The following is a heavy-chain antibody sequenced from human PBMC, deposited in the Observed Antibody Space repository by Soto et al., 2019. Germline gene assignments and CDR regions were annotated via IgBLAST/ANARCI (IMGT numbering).Heavy chain of an antibody. CDR2: ISAYNGNT. J-gene: IGHJ6*02. CDR3: AREGGNSPLYYYYYGMDV. CDR1: GYTFTSYG. V-gene: IGHV1-18*01. Sequence: ASVKVSCKASGYTFTSYGISWVRQAPGQGLEWMGWISAYNGNTNYAQKLQGRVTMTTDTSTSTAYMELRSLRSDDTAVYYCAREGGNSPLYYYYYGMDVWGQGTTVTVSS. D-gene: IGHD2-21*02.